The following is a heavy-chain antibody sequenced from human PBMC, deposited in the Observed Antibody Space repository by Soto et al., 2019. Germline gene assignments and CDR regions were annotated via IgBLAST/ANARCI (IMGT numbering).Heavy chain of an antibody. V-gene: IGHV4-34*12. Sequence: QVQLHQWGAGLVKPSETLSLSCTVDGGSFTGYFWTWIRQPPGKGLEWIGNIFYGGGSGVAYYSPSLKSRVTISVDTSKNQFSLNMRSLTAADTAVYFCARRGGGDSLFDSWGQGKLVTVSS. D-gene: IGHD4-17*01. CDR3: ARRGGGDSLFDS. CDR1: GGSFTGYF. J-gene: IGHJ4*02. CDR2: IFYGGGSGVA.